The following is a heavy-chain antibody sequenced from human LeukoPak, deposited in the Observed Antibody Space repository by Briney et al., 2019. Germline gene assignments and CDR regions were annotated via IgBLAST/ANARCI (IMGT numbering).Heavy chain of an antibody. D-gene: IGHD6-13*01. V-gene: IGHV4-4*07. CDR2: IYASGST. CDR1: GASINNYY. Sequence: SETLSLTCIVSGASINNYYWSWIRQPAGKGLEWIGRIYASGSTNYNPSLKSRVTMSVDTSKSQFSLRLSSVTAADTAVYYCAREAAAGTFYFESWGQGTLVTVSS. J-gene: IGHJ4*02. CDR3: AREAAAGTFYFES.